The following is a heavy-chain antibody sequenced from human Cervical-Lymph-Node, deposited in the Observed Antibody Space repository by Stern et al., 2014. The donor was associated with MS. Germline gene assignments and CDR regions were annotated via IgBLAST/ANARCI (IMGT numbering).Heavy chain of an antibody. Sequence: VQLVQSGAEVKKPGASVKVSCKASGYTFTTYGISWVRQAPGQGLEWMGWISAYNGNTQYAQKIQGRVTLTTDTSTSTAYMELRSLRSDDTAVYYCARARPLGAAAASFDCWGQGTLVTVSS. J-gene: IGHJ4*02. CDR1: GYTFTTYG. CDR2: ISAYNGNT. CDR3: ARARPLGAAAASFDC. D-gene: IGHD6-13*01. V-gene: IGHV1-18*04.